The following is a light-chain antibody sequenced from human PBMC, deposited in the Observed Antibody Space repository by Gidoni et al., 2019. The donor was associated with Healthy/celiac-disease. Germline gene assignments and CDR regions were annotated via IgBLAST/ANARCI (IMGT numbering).Light chain of an antibody. V-gene: IGKV1-39*01. CDR2: AAS. J-gene: IGKJ1*01. CDR3: QQSYSTPRT. CDR1: QSISSY. Sequence: DSQMTQYTSSLSASVGDRVTITCRASQSISSYLNWYQQKPVKAPKLLIYAASSLQSGVPSRFSGSGSGTDFTLTISSLQPEDFATYYCQQSYSTPRTFGQGTKVEIK.